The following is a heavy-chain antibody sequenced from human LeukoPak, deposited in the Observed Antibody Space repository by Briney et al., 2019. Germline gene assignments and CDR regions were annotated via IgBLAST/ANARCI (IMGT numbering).Heavy chain of an antibody. CDR1: GGSISSGDYY. CDR3: ARERPGGYNIDY. D-gene: IGHD5-24*01. Sequence: KPSETLSLICTVSGGSISSGDYYWSWIRQPPGKGLEWIGYIYNSGTTDYNPSLKGRVTISGDTSKNQFSLKVSSVSGADTAVYYCARERPGGYNIDYWGQGTLVTVS. J-gene: IGHJ4*02. CDR2: IYNSGTT. V-gene: IGHV4-30-4*08.